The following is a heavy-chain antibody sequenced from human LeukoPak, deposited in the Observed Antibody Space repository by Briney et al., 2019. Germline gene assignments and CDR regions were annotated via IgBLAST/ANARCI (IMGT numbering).Heavy chain of an antibody. J-gene: IGHJ4*02. CDR1: GGSFSGYY. D-gene: IGHD3-10*01. Sequence: SETLSLTCAVYGGSFSGYYWSWIRQPPGKGLEWIGEINHSGSTNYNPSLKSRVTISVDTSKNQFSLKLSSVTAADTAVYYCASYGSGSSDYWGQGTLVTVSS. V-gene: IGHV4-34*01. CDR3: ASYGSGSSDY. CDR2: INHSGST.